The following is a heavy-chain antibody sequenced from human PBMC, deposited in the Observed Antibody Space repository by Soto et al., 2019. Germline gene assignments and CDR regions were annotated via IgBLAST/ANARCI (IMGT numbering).Heavy chain of an antibody. CDR2: IWYDGSNK. V-gene: IGHV3-33*01. Sequence: QVQLVESGGGVVQPGRSLRLSCAASGFTFSSYGMHWVRQAPGKGLEWVAVIWYDGSNKYYADSVKGRFTISRDNSKNTLYLQMNSLSAEDTAVYYCARDYCSSTSCYRPPGYYYYGMDVWGQGTTVTVSS. J-gene: IGHJ6*02. D-gene: IGHD2-2*02. CDR1: GFTFSSYG. CDR3: ARDYCSSTSCYRPPGYYYYGMDV.